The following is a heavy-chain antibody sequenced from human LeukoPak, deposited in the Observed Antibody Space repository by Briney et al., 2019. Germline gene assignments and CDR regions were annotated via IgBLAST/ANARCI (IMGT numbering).Heavy chain of an antibody. D-gene: IGHD3-22*01. Sequence: SQTLSLTFTVSGGSISSGVYYWSWIRQPPGKGLEWIGYIYYSGSTYYNPSLKSRVTISGDTSKNQFSLKLSSVTAADTAVYYCARVLNYYDSSGYYSYYFDYWGQGTLVTVSS. CDR3: ARVLNYYDSSGYYSYYFDY. J-gene: IGHJ4*02. CDR2: IYYSGST. V-gene: IGHV4-30-4*01. CDR1: GGSISSGVYY.